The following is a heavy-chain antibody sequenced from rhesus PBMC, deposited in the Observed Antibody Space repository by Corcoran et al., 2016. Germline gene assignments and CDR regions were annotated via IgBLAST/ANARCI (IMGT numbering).Heavy chain of an antibody. CDR2: IGPGART. D-gene: IGHD1-14*01. CDR1: GVYLCSLA. CDR3: ESGSTTDV. J-gene: IGHJ5-2*01. V-gene: IGHV3-72*01. Sequence: EVQLVESGGGLVQPGVFSRLSCSASGVYLCSLALPGGQQAPGKGLVVVTAIGPGARTYYADAVRGRFNNSRDNSKNSVYLQMNSMRDEDTAVYYCESGSTTDVWGQGVLVTVSS.